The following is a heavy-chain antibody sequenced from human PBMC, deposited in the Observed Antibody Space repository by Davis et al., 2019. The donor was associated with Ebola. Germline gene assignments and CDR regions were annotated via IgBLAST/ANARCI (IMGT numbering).Heavy chain of an antibody. Sequence: ASVKVSCKASGYTSTAYGISWVRQAPGQGLEWMGWISAYNGKTNYAQKFQGRVTMTTDTSTGTAYMELRSLRSDDTAVYYCAREDRYGSGSYTYYYGMDVWGQGTTVIASS. V-gene: IGHV1-18*01. CDR1: GYTSTAYG. D-gene: IGHD3-10*01. CDR2: ISAYNGKT. J-gene: IGHJ6*02. CDR3: AREDRYGSGSYTYYYGMDV.